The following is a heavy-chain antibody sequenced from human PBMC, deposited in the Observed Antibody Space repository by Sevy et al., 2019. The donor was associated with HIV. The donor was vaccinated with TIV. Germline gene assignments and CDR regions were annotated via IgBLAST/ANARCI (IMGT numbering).Heavy chain of an antibody. CDR1: GFTFSSYG. CDR2: IWYDGSNK. J-gene: IGHJ4*02. CDR3: ARERTTVTTWYYFDY. Sequence: GGSLRLSCAASGFTFSSYGMHWVRQAPGKGLEWVAVIWYDGSNKYYAHSVKGRFTISRDNSKNTLYLQMNSLRAEDTAVYYCARERTTVTTWYYFDYWGQGTLVTVSS. D-gene: IGHD4-4*01. V-gene: IGHV3-33*01.